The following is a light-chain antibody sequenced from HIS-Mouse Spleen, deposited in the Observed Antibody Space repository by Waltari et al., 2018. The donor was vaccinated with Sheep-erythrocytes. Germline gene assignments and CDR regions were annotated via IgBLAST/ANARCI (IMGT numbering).Light chain of an antibody. V-gene: IGKV2-30*01. CDR1: QSLVYSDGNTY. CDR2: KVS. CDR3: QQLNSYPFT. Sequence: DVVMTQSPLSLPVTLGQPASISCRSSQSLVYSDGNTYLNWFQQRPGQSPRRLIYKVSNRDSGVPDRFSGSGSGTEFTLTNSSLQPEDFATYYCQQLNSYPFTFGPGTKVDIK. J-gene: IGKJ3*01.